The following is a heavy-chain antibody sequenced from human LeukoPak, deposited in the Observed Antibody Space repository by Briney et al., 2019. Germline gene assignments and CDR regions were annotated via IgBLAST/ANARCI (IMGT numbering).Heavy chain of an antibody. V-gene: IGHV3-7*01. CDR3: ARLGSSWDFFDF. D-gene: IGHD6-13*01. Sequence: GGSLRLSCAASGFTFSSYWMSWVRHLPGKGLEWVANIKQDAGEIRYVDSVKGRFTISRDNAKNSVYLQMNSLRAEDTGLYYCARLGSSWDFFDFWGQGTLVTVS. J-gene: IGHJ4*02. CDR2: IKQDAGEI. CDR1: GFTFSSYW.